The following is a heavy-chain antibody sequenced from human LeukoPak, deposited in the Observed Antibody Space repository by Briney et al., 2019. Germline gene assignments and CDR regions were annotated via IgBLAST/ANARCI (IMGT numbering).Heavy chain of an antibody. J-gene: IGHJ4*02. V-gene: IGHV4-30-2*01. Sequence: SQTLSLTCAVSGGSISSGGYSWGWIRQPPGKGLEWIGYIYHSGSTYYNPSLKSRVTISVDRSKNQFSLKLSSVTAADTAVYYCARGSLGYCSGGSCYLAYYFDYWGQGTLVTVSS. CDR1: GGSISSGGYS. D-gene: IGHD2-15*01. CDR3: ARGSLGYCSGGSCYLAYYFDY. CDR2: IYHSGST.